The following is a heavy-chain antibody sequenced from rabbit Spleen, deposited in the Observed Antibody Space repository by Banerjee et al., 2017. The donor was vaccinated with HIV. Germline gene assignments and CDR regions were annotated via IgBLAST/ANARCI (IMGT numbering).Heavy chain of an antibody. Sequence: QEQLEESGGGLVKPGASLTLTCTASGVSFSFSSYMCWVRQAPGKGLEWIACIEVGSSGFTSYASWAKGRFTISKTSSTTVTLQMTSLTAADTATYFCARDTSSSFSSYGMDLWGPGTLVTVS. CDR1: GVSFSFSSY. CDR2: IEVGSSGFT. J-gene: IGHJ6*01. D-gene: IGHD1-1*01. V-gene: IGHV1S45*01. CDR3: ARDTSSSFSSYGMDL.